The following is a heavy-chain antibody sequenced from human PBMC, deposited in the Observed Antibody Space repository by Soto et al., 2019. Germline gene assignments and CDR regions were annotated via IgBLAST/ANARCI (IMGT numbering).Heavy chain of an antibody. CDR3: AHSFSDQFDY. D-gene: IGHD2-2*01. CDR1: GFSLTTSAVG. J-gene: IGHJ4*02. Sequence: SGPTLVNPTPTLTLTCTFSGFSLTTSAVGVGWIRQPPGRALECLAVIFWNDDKRYSPSLKSRLTTTKDTSKNQVVLTLTNMDPVDTGTYYCAHSFSDQFDYWGQGILVTVSS. CDR2: IFWNDDK. V-gene: IGHV2-5*01.